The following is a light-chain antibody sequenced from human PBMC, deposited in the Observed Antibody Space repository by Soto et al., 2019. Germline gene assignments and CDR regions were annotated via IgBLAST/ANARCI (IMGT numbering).Light chain of an antibody. J-gene: IGKJ3*01. CDR1: QSINSW. V-gene: IGKV1-5*03. CDR2: KAS. Sequence: DIQMTQSPSTLSASVGDRVTITCRASQSINSWLAWYQQKPGKAPKLLIYKASTLKSGVPSRFSGSASETEFTLTISSLQPDDFATYYCQQYNSYPRAFGPGTKVDIK. CDR3: QQYNSYPRA.